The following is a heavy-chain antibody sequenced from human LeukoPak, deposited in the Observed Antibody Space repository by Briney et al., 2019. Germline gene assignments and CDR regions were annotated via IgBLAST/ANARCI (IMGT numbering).Heavy chain of an antibody. D-gene: IGHD6-19*01. V-gene: IGHV4-39*01. CDR3: ARQGYSSGWDATDY. CDR1: GGSISSSSYY. CDR2: IYYSGST. J-gene: IGHJ4*02. Sequence: PSETLSLTCTVSGGSISSSSYYWGWIRQPPGKGLEWIGSIYYSGSTYYNPSLKSRVTISVDTSKNQFSLKLGSVTAADTAVYYCARQGYSSGWDATDYWGQGTLVTVSS.